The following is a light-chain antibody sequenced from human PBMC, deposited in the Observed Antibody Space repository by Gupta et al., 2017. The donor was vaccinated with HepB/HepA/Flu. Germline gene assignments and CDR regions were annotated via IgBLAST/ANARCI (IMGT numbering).Light chain of an antibody. Sequence: QSVLTQPPSASGTPGQRVTISCSGSSSNIGSNTVNWYQQLPGTAPKLLIYRNEKRPSGVPDRVSGSESGTSASLAISGLQSEDEADYYCATWDASLNGVVFGGGTKLTVL. J-gene: IGLJ2*01. CDR2: RNE. CDR1: SSNIGSNT. CDR3: ATWDASLNGVV. V-gene: IGLV1-44*01.